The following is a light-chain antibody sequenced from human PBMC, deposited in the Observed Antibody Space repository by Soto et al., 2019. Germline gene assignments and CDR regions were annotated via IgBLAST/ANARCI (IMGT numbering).Light chain of an antibody. CDR3: QQYGSTPLT. CDR1: QSVRSNY. Sequence: EIVLKQSPDTLSLSPGERATLSCRASQSVRSNYLAWYQQKPGQAPRFLIYDASSRATGIPDRFSGSGSGTDFTLTISRLEPEDCAVYYCQQYGSTPLTFGGGTKVDIQ. CDR2: DAS. V-gene: IGKV3-20*01. J-gene: IGKJ4*01.